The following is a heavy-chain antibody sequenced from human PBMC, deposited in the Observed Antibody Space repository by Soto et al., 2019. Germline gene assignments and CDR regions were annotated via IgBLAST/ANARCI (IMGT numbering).Heavy chain of an antibody. Sequence: QVQLQESGPGLVKPSQTLSLTCTVSGGSISSGDYYWSWIRQPPGKGLEWMGYIYYSGSTYYNPSLKSRVTISVRTSKNQFSLKLSSVTAADAAVYYCARATIFGVVIFDYWGQGTLVTVSS. V-gene: IGHV4-30-4*01. D-gene: IGHD3-3*01. CDR3: ARATIFGVVIFDY. CDR1: GGSISSGDYY. CDR2: IYYSGST. J-gene: IGHJ4*02.